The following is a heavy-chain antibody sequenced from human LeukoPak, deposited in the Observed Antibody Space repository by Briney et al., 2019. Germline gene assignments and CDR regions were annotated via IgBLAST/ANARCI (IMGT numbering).Heavy chain of an antibody. D-gene: IGHD3-3*01. J-gene: IGHJ4*02. V-gene: IGHV4-59*01. CDR2: IYYSGDT. CDR1: GGSISNYY. Sequence: SETLSLTCNVSGGSISNYYWSWIRQPPGKGLEWIGYIYYSGDTNYNPSLKSRVTISVDTSKNQFSLKLTSVTAADTAVYYCASSHPLGSNNDYYTPFDYWGQGVLVIVSS. CDR3: ASSHPLGSNNDYYTPFDY.